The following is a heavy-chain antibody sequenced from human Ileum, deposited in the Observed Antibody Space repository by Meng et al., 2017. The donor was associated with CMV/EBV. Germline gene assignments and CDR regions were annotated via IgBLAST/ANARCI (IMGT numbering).Heavy chain of an antibody. V-gene: IGHV3-30*04. CDR2: ISNVCNRK. CDR3: ARDFAWNFDY. J-gene: IGHJ4*02. CDR1: GFSFSTSA. Sequence: LSCVVSGFSFSTSAMHWVRQAPGTGLGWVAVISNVCNRKYYTDSVEGRFTISRDNSKNTLYLQMDSLRADDTATYYCARDFAWNFDYWGQGTLVTVSS.